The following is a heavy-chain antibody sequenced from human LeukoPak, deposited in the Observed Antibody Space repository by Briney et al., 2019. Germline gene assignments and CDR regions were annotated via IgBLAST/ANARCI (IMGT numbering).Heavy chain of an antibody. CDR3: AKMYSISWYVPFEYFQH. CDR2: ISGSGGST. CDR1: GFTFSSYA. Sequence: GGSLRLSCAASGFTFSSYAMSWVRQAPGKGLEWVSAISGSGGSTYYADSVKGRFTISRDNSKNTLYLQMNSLRAEDTAVYYCAKMYSISWYVPFEYFQHWGQGTLVTVSS. V-gene: IGHV3-23*01. D-gene: IGHD6-13*01. J-gene: IGHJ1*01.